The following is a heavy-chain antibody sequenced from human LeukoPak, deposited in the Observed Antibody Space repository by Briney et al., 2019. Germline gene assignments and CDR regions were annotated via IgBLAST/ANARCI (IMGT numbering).Heavy chain of an antibody. Sequence: GGSLRLSCAVSGFTFSAYSMNWVRQAPGKGLEWISSISDDSSHIYYADSVKGRFTISRDNSKNTLYLQMNSLRAEDTAVYYCANLNYDILTGYQVGYYYYYMDVWGKGTTVTVSS. CDR1: GFTFSAYS. D-gene: IGHD3-9*01. V-gene: IGHV3-21*04. J-gene: IGHJ6*03. CDR3: ANLNYDILTGYQVGYYYYYMDV. CDR2: ISDDSSHI.